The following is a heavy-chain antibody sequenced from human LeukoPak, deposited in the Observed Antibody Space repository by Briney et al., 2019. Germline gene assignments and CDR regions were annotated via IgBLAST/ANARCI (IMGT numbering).Heavy chain of an antibody. J-gene: IGHJ4*02. CDR2: INHSGST. CDR1: RGSFSGYY. V-gene: IGHV4-34*01. CDR3: ATSSSWYYSY. Sequence: SETLSLTCAVYRGSFSGYYWSWIRQPPGKGLEWIGEINHSGSTHYNPSLKSRVTISVDTSKNQFSLKLSSVTAADTAVYYCATSSSWYYSYWGQGTLVTVSS. D-gene: IGHD6-13*01.